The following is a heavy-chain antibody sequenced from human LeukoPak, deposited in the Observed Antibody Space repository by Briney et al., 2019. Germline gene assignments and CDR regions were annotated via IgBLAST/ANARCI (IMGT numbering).Heavy chain of an antibody. CDR1: GFTFSSYW. Sequence: TGGSLRLSCAASGFTFSSYWMHWVRQAPGKGLVWVSRINSDGSSTSYADSVKGRFTISRDNAKNTLYLQMNSLRAEDTAVYYCRGQRGDYYYMDVWGKGTTVTISS. CDR3: RGQRGDYYYMDV. CDR2: INSDGSST. V-gene: IGHV3-74*01. J-gene: IGHJ6*03.